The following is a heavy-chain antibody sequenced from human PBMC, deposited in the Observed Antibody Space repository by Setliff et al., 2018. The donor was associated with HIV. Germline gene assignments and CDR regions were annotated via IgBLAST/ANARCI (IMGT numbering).Heavy chain of an antibody. CDR1: GFTLSTYG. J-gene: IGHJ4*02. V-gene: IGHV3-30*18. CDR3: AKVSSPYTTSSFVLDY. CDR2: ILYDESDK. D-gene: IGHD6-6*01. Sequence: GGSLRLSCAASGFTLSTYGMYWVRQAPGKGLEWVAVILYDESDKYYADSVKGRFTISRDNSKDTVYLQMNSLRLEDTAVYYCAKVSSPYTTSSFVLDYWGQGTLVTVSS.